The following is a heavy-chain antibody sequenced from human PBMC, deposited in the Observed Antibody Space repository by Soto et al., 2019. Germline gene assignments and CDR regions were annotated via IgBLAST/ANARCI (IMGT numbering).Heavy chain of an antibody. CDR1: GGSVSSGSYY. CDR2: IYYSGST. J-gene: IGHJ4*02. D-gene: IGHD1-26*01. CDR3: ASSPQTRLGLL. Sequence: QVQLQESGPGLVKPSETLSLTCTVSGGSVSSGSYYWSWIRQPPGKGLEWIGYIYYSGSTNYNPSLKSRVTISVDTSKNQFSLKLSSVTAADTAVYYCASSPQTRLGLLWGQGTLVTVSS. V-gene: IGHV4-61*01.